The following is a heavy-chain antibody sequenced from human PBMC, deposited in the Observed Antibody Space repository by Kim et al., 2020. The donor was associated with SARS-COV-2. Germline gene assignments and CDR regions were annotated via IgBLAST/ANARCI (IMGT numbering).Heavy chain of an antibody. Sequence: SVKGRFPISRDNSKHTLFLQMNSLRPEDTATYYCARDDRVGVTEWFFAFDSWGQGTMVTVSS. V-gene: IGHV3-30*01. D-gene: IGHD1-26*01. CDR3: ARDDRVGVTEWFFAFDS. J-gene: IGHJ3*02.